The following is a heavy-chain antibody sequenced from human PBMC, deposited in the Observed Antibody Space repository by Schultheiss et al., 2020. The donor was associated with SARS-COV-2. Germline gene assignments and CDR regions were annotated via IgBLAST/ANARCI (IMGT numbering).Heavy chain of an antibody. J-gene: IGHJ4*02. CDR1: GGSISSGGYS. CDR3: ARARGTGSSGWYPDY. D-gene: IGHD6-19*01. V-gene: IGHV4-61*08. CDR2: IYYSGST. Sequence: SETLSLTCAVSGGSISSGGYSWSWIRQPPGKGLEWIGYIYYSGSTNYNPSLKSRVTISVDKSKNQFSLKLSSVTAADTAVYYCARARGTGSSGWYPDYWGQGTLVTVSS.